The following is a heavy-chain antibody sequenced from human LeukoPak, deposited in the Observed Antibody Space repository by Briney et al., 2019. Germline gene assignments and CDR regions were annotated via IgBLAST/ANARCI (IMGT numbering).Heavy chain of an antibody. Sequence: SETLSLTCTVSGGSIRSYYWSWIRQPPGKGLEWIGYIYYSGSTNYNPSLKSRVTISVGTSKNQFSLKLSSVTAADTAVYYCARGPLSSSSYGMDVWGQGTTVTVSS. CDR3: ARGPLSSSSYGMDV. D-gene: IGHD6-13*01. CDR2: IYYSGST. J-gene: IGHJ6*02. CDR1: GGSIRSYY. V-gene: IGHV4-59*01.